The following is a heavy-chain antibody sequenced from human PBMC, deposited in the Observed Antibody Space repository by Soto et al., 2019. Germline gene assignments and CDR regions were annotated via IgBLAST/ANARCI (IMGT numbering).Heavy chain of an antibody. Sequence: GGSLRLSCAASGLTVSNAYMAWVRQAPGMGLEWVSVIYDNGTTYYADSVKGRFTISRDTSTNTLSLQMDSLRAEDTAVYYCVRPLPSGRNYGLDVWGQGTSVTVSS. CDR3: VRPLPSGRNYGLDV. D-gene: IGHD3-10*01. J-gene: IGHJ6*02. V-gene: IGHV3-53*01. CDR1: GLTVSNAY. CDR2: IYDNGTT.